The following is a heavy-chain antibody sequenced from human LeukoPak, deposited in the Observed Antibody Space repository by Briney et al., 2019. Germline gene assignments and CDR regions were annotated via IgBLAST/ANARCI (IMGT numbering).Heavy chain of an antibody. J-gene: IGHJ5*02. Sequence: GASVKVSCKASGYTFTGYYMHWVRQAPGQGLEWMGWINPNSGGTNYAQKFQGRVTMTRDTSISTAYKELSRLRSDDTAVYYCARDRGEYYYDSSGYLFDPWGQGTLVTVSS. CDR2: INPNSGGT. CDR3: ARDRGEYYYDSSGYLFDP. CDR1: GYTFTGYY. D-gene: IGHD3-22*01. V-gene: IGHV1-2*02.